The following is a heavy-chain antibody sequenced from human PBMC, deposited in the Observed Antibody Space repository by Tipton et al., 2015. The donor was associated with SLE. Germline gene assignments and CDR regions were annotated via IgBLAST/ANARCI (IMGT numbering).Heavy chain of an antibody. V-gene: IGHV3-53*01. D-gene: IGHD3-3*01. Sequence: QLVQSGGGLIQPGGSLRLSCAASGFTVSSNYMSWVRRAPGKGLVWISRISRDGSTTYYTDSVKGRFTISRDNSKNTLFLHMNSLRADDTAVYYCAKGDNFWSGGIDSWGQGTLVTVSS. CDR1: GFTVSSNY. CDR3: AKGDNFWSGGIDS. J-gene: IGHJ4*02. CDR2: ISRDGSTT.